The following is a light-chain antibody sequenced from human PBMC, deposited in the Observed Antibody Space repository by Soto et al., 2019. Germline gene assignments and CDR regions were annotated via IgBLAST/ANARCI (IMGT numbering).Light chain of an antibody. CDR2: GAS. Sequence: EIVLTQSPATLSFSPGERATLSCRASQIISTNYLAWYQQKPGQAPRLLIYGASSRATGIPDRFTGSGSGTDFTLTISRLEPEDFAVFYCHQYGSSPQTFGQGTKVDIK. CDR3: HQYGSSPQT. V-gene: IGKV3-20*01. CDR1: QIISTNY. J-gene: IGKJ1*01.